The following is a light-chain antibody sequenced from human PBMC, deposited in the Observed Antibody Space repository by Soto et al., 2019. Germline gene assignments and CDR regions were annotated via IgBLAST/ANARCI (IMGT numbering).Light chain of an antibody. CDR1: QSVSSSY. CDR2: GAS. CDR3: QQYGSSRT. J-gene: IGKJ1*01. Sequence: EIVLTQSPGTLSLSPGERATLSCRASQSVSSSYLAWYQQKPGQAPRLLIYGASSRATGSPDRFSGSGSGTDFTLTISRLEPEDFAVYYCQQYGSSRTFGQGTKVEI. V-gene: IGKV3-20*01.